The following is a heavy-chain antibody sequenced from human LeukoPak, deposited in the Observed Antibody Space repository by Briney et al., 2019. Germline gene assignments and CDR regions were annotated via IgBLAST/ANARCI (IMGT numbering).Heavy chain of an antibody. V-gene: IGHV3-11*01. CDR3: ARQQLWLDY. CDR2: ISSSGSTT. J-gene: IGHJ4*02. CDR1: GFTFSDYY. Sequence: KAGGSLRLSCAASGFTFSDYYMTWIRQAPGKGPEWVSHISSSGSTTNYAYSVWGRFTISRDNAKNSVFLQMNGLRPEDTAVYYCARQQLWLDYWGQGALVSVSS. D-gene: IGHD2-21*01.